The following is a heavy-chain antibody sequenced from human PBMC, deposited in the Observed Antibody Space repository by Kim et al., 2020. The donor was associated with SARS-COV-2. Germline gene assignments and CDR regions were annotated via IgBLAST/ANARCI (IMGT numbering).Heavy chain of an antibody. D-gene: IGHD6-13*01. Sequence: SETLSLTCSVSGGSTSSRNFCWGWIRQPPGKGLEWIGSTHYSGSTYYNPSLKSRVSISVDTSNNHFSLKLNFMTAADTGVYYCARHKYSTAWHVPYYLDYWGQGTLVTVSS. J-gene: IGHJ4*02. V-gene: IGHV4-39*01. CDR2: THYSGST. CDR3: ARHKYSTAWHVPYYLDY. CDR1: GGSTSSRNFC.